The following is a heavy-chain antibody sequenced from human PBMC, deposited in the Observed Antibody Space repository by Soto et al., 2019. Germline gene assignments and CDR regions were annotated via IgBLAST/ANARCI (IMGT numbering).Heavy chain of an antibody. CDR1: GCSLSKSY. CDR2: INHVGGT. Sequence: PSETLSLTCAVYGCSLSKSYWTWIRQPPGKGLEWIGEINHVGGTNYNPSLKSRVTMSVDTSQNQFSLRLISVTAADTAMYFCVRIRYQLPSSVIWLPPWGQGTPVTVS. D-gene: IGHD3-16*01. CDR3: VRIRYQLPSSVIWLPP. V-gene: IGHV4-34*01. J-gene: IGHJ5*02.